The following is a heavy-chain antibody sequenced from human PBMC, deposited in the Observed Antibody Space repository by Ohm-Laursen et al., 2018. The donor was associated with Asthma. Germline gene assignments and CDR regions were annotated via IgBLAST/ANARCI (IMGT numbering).Heavy chain of an antibody. Sequence: SLRLSCTASGFSVSGHFMNWIRQGPEKGLEWVADIYPGGATFYADSVKGRFTISRDDSKNTLNLQMSSLRGDDTALYYCARGQGSGDISGSGPFDLWGQGTTVIVSS. CDR1: GFSVSGHF. D-gene: IGHD3-10*01. V-gene: IGHV3-53*01. J-gene: IGHJ3*01. CDR3: ARGQGSGDISGSGPFDL. CDR2: IYPGGAT.